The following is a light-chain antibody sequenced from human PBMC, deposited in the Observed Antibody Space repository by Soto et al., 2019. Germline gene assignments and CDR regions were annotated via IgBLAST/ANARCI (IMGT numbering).Light chain of an antibody. CDR2: AAS. V-gene: IGKV1-9*01. CDR3: QQLESYPST. Sequence: IQLTQSPSSLSSSVGNRVTITCRASQGISTFLAWYQQKPGKAPKLLIYAASTLQSGVPSRFSGSGSGTDVTLTISSLQPEDFATYYCQQLESYPSTFGGGTKVDI. CDR1: QGISTF. J-gene: IGKJ4*01.